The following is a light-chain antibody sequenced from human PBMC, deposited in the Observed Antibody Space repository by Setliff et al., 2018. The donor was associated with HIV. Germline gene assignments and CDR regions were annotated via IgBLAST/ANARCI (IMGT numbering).Light chain of an antibody. CDR1: SSDVGGYNY. CDR3: SSYTSNSTYV. V-gene: IGLV2-14*03. Sequence: QSALAQPASVSGSPGQSITISCTGTSSDVGGYNYVSWYQQHPGKAPKLMIYDVTNRPSGVSNRFFGSKSGNTASLTISGLQAEDEADYYCSSYTSNSTYVFGTGTKGTVL. J-gene: IGLJ1*01. CDR2: DVT.